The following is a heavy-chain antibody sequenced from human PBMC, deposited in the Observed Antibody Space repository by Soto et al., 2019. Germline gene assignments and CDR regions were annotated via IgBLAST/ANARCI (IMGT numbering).Heavy chain of an antibody. CDR2: INHSGST. V-gene: IGHV4-34*01. CDR1: GGSFSGYY. D-gene: IGHD3-3*01. J-gene: IGHJ6*02. CDR3: ARSGETRHYYDFWSGYYRSPTYYYGMDV. Sequence: SETLSLTCAVYGGSFSGYYWSWIRQPPGKGLEWIGEINHSGSTNYNPSLKSRVTISVDTAKNQFSLKLSSVTAADTAVYYCARSGETRHYYDFWSGYYRSPTYYYGMDVWGQGTTVTVSS.